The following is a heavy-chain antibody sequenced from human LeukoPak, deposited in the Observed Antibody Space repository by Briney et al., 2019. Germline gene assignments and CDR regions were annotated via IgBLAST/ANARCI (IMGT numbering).Heavy chain of an antibody. D-gene: IGHD2-2*01. CDR3: ARHGHGYCSSTSCYRWFDP. CDR1: GGSFSGYY. V-gene: IGHV4-34*01. CDR2: INHSGST. Sequence: SETLSLTCAVYGGSFSGYYWSRIRQPPGKGLEWIGEINHSGSTNYNPSLKSRVTISVDTSKNQFSLKLSSVTAADTAVYYCARHGHGYCSSTSCYRWFDPWGQGTLVTVSS. J-gene: IGHJ5*02.